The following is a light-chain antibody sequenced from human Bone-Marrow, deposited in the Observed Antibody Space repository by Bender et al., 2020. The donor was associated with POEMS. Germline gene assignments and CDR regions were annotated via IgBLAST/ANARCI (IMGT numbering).Light chain of an antibody. V-gene: IGLV2-11*01. CDR1: SSDVGAYNF. CDR2: DVT. Sequence: QSALTQPRSVSGSPGQSVTISCTGTSSDVGAYNFVSWYQQHPGEAPKVMIYDVTDRPSGVPDRFSGSKSGTSASLAISGLQSEDEADYYCAVWDDTLNGPVFGGGTKLTVL. J-gene: IGLJ3*02. CDR3: AVWDDTLNGPV.